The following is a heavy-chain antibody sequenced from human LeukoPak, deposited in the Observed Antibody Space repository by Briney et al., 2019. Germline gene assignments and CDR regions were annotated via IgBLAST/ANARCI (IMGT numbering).Heavy chain of an antibody. Sequence: GGSLRLSCAASGFTFSSYRMNWVRQAPGKGLEWVSCISSSSDYIYYADSAKGRFTISRDNAKNSLYLQMNSLRAEDTAVYYCARERGYVGYKWFDPWGQGTLVTVSS. V-gene: IGHV3-21*01. CDR2: ISSSSDYI. CDR3: ARERGYVGYKWFDP. CDR1: GFTFSSYR. D-gene: IGHD5-12*01. J-gene: IGHJ5*02.